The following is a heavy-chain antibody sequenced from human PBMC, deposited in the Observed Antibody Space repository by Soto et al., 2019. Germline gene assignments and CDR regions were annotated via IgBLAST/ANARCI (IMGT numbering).Heavy chain of an antibody. J-gene: IGHJ3*02. CDR2: TYYRSKWYN. CDR1: GDSVSSNSAA. Sequence: HSQTLSLTCAISGDSVSSNSAAWNWIRQSPSRGLEWLGRTYYRSKWYNDYAVSVKSRITINPDTSKNQFSLQLNSVTPEDTAVYFCARVAFWDSSIRYPSCAFDRWGQGLMVSV. D-gene: IGHD6-13*01. V-gene: IGHV6-1*01. CDR3: ARVAFWDSSIRYPSCAFDR.